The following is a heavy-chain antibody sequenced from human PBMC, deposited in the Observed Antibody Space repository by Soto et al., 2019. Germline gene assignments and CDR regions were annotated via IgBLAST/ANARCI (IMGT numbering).Heavy chain of an antibody. V-gene: IGHV3-66*01. CDR3: ATILTTMTPEKHYYYGFDV. D-gene: IGHD4-17*01. Sequence: EVQLVESGGGLVQPGGSLRLSCAASGFSVSSSYMNWVRQAPGKGLEWVSVIDSGGSTDHADSVKGRFTNSTDNSKNTLFLQMNSLKAEYTAVYYCATILTTMTPEKHYYYGFDVWGQGTTVTVSS. J-gene: IGHJ6*02. CDR1: GFSVSSSY. CDR2: IDSGGST.